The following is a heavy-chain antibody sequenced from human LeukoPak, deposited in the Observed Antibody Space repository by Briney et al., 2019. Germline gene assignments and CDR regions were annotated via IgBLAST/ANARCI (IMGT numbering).Heavy chain of an antibody. Sequence: GGSLRLSCVGSGFIFSNYTMNWVRQAPGKGLDWVSSVTGSSSHIYYGPSVKGRFTISRDNAKNSLYLQIHSLRADDTAVYYCARGPQWDLDNWGQGTLVTVSS. J-gene: IGHJ4*02. CDR1: GFIFSNYT. CDR3: ARGPQWDLDN. CDR2: VTGSSSHI. D-gene: IGHD1-26*01. V-gene: IGHV3-21*01.